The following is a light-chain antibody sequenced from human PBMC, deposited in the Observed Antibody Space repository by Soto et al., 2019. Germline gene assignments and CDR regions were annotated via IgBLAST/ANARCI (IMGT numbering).Light chain of an antibody. V-gene: IGKV3-11*01. CDR3: QQRGDWPPIT. J-gene: IGKJ5*01. CDR1: QRARTF. CDR2: NAS. Sequence: EIVLTQSPATLSLSPGERAIHSCRASQRARTFLAWFQQEPGPPPRLPDYNASNRTTGIPARFSGSGSGTDFTLTISSLEPEDFAVYYCQQRGDWPPITFGQGTRLEI.